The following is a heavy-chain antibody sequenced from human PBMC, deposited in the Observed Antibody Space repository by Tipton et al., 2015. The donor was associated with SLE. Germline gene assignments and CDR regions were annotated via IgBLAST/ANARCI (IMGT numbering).Heavy chain of an antibody. V-gene: IGHV3-21*01. J-gene: IGHJ3*02. CDR2: ISSSSSYI. CDR3: ARGWRELPYDAFDI. D-gene: IGHD1-26*01. Sequence: SLRLSCAASGFTFRSYSMNWVRQAPGKGLEWVSSISSSSSYIYYADSVKGRFTISRDNAKNSLYLQMNSLRAEDTAVYYCARGWRELPYDAFDIWGQGTMVTVSS. CDR1: GFTFRSYS.